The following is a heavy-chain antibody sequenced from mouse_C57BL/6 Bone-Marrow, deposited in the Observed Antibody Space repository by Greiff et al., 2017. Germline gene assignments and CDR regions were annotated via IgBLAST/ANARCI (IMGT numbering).Heavy chain of an antibody. J-gene: IGHJ4*01. D-gene: IGHD1-1*01. CDR2: IYPGSGST. V-gene: IGHV1-55*01. CDR1: GYTFTSYW. Sequence: QVQLQQPGAELVKPGASVKMSCKASGYTFTSYWITWVKQRPGQGLEWIGDIYPGSGSTNYNEKFKSKATLTVDTSSSTAYMQLSSLTSEDSAVYYCARDTTVVGIYYYAMDYWGQGTSVTVSS. CDR3: ARDTTVVGIYYYAMDY.